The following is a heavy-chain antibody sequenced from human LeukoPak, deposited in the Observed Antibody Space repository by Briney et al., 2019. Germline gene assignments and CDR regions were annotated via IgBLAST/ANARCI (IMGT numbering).Heavy chain of an antibody. J-gene: IGHJ5*02. CDR3: ARGGKGGGKRRYNWFDP. Sequence: SETLSLTCAVSGGSISSSNWWSWVRPPPGKGLEWIGEIYHSGSTNYNPSLKSRVTISVDKSKNQFSLKLSSVTAADTAVYYCARGGKGGGKRRYNWFDPWGQGTLVTVSS. V-gene: IGHV4-4*02. CDR1: GGSISSSNW. D-gene: IGHD4-23*01. CDR2: IYHSGST.